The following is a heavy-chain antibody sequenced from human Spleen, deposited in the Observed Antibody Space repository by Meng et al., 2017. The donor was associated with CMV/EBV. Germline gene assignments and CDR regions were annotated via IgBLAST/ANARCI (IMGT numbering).Heavy chain of an antibody. Sequence: ASVKVSCKASGYTITTYGLSWVRQAPGQGLEWMGWISAYNGNTKFAQKFQGRVTITTDESTSTAYMELSSLRSEDTAVYYCATQVVWFGELTGYYGMDVWGQGTTVTVSS. CDR3: ATQVVWFGELTGYYGMDV. V-gene: IGHV1-18*01. CDR2: ISAYNGNT. CDR1: GYTITTYG. D-gene: IGHD3-10*01. J-gene: IGHJ6*02.